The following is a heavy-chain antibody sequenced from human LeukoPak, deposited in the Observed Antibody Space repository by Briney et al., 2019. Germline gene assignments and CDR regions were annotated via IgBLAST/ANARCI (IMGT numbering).Heavy chain of an antibody. CDR1: GFTFSSSW. Sequence: GGSLRLSCAASGFTFSSSWMTWVRQAPGKGLEWVASINQDGGEIHYVDSVKGRFTISRENAKNSLYLQMNSLRGEDTAVYYCARVVQYYDSSGYPNAFDIWGQGTMVTVSS. CDR3: ARVVQYYDSSGYPNAFDI. V-gene: IGHV3-7*01. CDR2: INQDGGEI. D-gene: IGHD3-22*01. J-gene: IGHJ3*02.